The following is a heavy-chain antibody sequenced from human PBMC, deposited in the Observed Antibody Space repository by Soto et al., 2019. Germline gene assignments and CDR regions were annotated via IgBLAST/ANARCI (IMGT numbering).Heavy chain of an antibody. CDR1: GFTFSRVW. J-gene: IGHJ6*02. CDR2: IYYSGST. D-gene: IGHD3-10*01. V-gene: IGHV4-59*08. Sequence: GSLRLSCAASGFTFSRVWMSWVRQAPGKGLEWIGYIYYSGSTNYNPSLKSRVTISVDTSKNQFSLKLSSVTAADTAVYYCARHGGGGSGSYLTYYYYYGMDVWGQGTTVTVSS. CDR3: ARHGGGGSGSYLTYYYYYGMDV.